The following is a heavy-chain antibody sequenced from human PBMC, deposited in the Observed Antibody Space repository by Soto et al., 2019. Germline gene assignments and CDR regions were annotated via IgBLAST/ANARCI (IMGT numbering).Heavy chain of an antibody. V-gene: IGHV3-21*01. CDR2: ISSSSSYI. CDR1: GFTFSSYS. CDR3: ARDRWCRRASGCHYFDY. D-gene: IGHD6-19*01. Sequence: EVQLVESGGGLVKPGGSLRLSRAASGFTFSSYSMNWVRQAPGKGLEWVSSISSSSSYIYYADSVKGRFTISRDNAKNSLYLQMNSLRAEDTAVYYCARDRWCRRASGCHYFDYWGQGTLVTVSS. J-gene: IGHJ4*02.